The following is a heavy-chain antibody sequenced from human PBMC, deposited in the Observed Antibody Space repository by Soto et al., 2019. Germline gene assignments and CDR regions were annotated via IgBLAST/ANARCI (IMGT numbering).Heavy chain of an antibody. CDR1: GYTFTGYY. J-gene: IGHJ4*02. CDR3: ARDSSLANVDTGAFDY. D-gene: IGHD2-8*01. CDR2: INPNSGGT. V-gene: IGHV1-2*04. Sequence: ASVKVSCKASGYTFTGYYMHWVRQAPGQGLEWMGWINPNSGGTNYAQKFQGWVTMTRDTSISTAYMELSRLRSDDTAVYYCARDSSLANVDTGAFDYWGQGTLVTVSS.